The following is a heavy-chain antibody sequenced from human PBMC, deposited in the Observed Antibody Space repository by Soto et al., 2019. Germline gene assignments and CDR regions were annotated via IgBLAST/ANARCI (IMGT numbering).Heavy chain of an antibody. CDR3: ARDPREAYELDY. CDR1: GYTFTSYG. V-gene: IGHV1-18*01. CDR2: ISPYNGNT. Sequence: QVQLVQSGAEVKKPGASVKVSCKASGYTFTSYGISWVRQAPGQGLEWMGWISPYNGNTNYAEKVKGRVTMTTDTATSTVYTDQRSMRSDDTAVYCCARDPREAYELDYWGQGALVTGSP. D-gene: IGHD5-12*01. J-gene: IGHJ4*02.